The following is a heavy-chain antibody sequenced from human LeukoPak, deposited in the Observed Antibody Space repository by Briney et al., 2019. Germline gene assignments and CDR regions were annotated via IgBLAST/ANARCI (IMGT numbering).Heavy chain of an antibody. Sequence: SVKVSCKASGGTFSSYAISWVRQAPGQGLEWMGRIIPILGIANYAQRFQGRVTITADKSTSTAYMELSSLRSEDTAVYYCARALSSSWYDSSMIYWGQGTLVTVSS. D-gene: IGHD6-13*01. V-gene: IGHV1-69*04. CDR2: IIPILGIA. J-gene: IGHJ4*02. CDR3: ARALSSSWYDSSMIY. CDR1: GGTFSSYA.